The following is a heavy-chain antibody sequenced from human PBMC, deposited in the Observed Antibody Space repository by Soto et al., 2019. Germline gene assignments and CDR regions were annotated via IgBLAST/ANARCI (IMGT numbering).Heavy chain of an antibody. J-gene: IGHJ6*02. CDR2: ISAYNGNT. Sequence: QVQLVQSGAEVKKPGASVKVSCKASGYTFTSYGISWVRQAPGQGLEWMGWISAYNGNTNYGQKLQGRVTMTTDTPTSTAYMELRSLRSDDTDVYYCARDTGYCSSTSCYTHYYYGMDVWGQGTTVTVSS. CDR1: GYTFTSYG. D-gene: IGHD2-2*02. CDR3: ARDTGYCSSTSCYTHYYYGMDV. V-gene: IGHV1-18*01.